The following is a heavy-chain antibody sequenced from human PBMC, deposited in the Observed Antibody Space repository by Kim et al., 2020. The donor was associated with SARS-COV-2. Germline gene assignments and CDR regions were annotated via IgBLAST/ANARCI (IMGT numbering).Heavy chain of an antibody. V-gene: IGHV4-39*01. CDR1: GGSISSSSYY. Sequence: SETLSLTCTVSGGSISSSSYYWGWIRQPPGKGLEWIGSIYYSGCTYYNPSLKSRVTISVDTSKNQFSLKLSSVTAADTAVYYCARHNTIFGVVIIFFDY. CDR2: IYYSGCT. J-gene: IGHJ4*01. CDR3: ARHNTIFGVVIIFFDY. D-gene: IGHD3-3*01.